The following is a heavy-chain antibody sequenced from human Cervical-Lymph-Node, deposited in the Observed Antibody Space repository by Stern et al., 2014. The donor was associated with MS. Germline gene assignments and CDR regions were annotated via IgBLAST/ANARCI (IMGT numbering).Heavy chain of an antibody. CDR3: ARDSPFDI. V-gene: IGHV1-18*04. J-gene: IGHJ3*02. CDR1: GYTFTSYG. Sequence: QVQLVQSGVEVKKPGASVKVSCKASGYTFTSYGISWGRQAPGQGHYGIVWIRASSGNTRNAQKFQGRVTMTTDTSTSTAFMELRSLRSDDTAVYYCARDSPFDIWGQGTMVTVSS. CDR2: IRASSGNT.